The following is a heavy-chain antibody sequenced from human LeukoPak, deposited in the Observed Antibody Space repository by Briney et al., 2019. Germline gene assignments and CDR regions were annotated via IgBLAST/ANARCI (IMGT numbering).Heavy chain of an antibody. D-gene: IGHD3-3*01. CDR3: QTSTIWSGYEHFDY. Sequence: ASVKVSCEASGFTFTSSAVQWVRQARGQRLEWIGWIVVGSGNTNYAQKFQERVTITRDMSTSTAYMELSSLRSEDTAVYYCQTSTIWSGYEHFDYWGQGTLVTVSS. V-gene: IGHV1-58*01. CDR1: GFTFTSSA. J-gene: IGHJ4*02. CDR2: IVVGSGNT.